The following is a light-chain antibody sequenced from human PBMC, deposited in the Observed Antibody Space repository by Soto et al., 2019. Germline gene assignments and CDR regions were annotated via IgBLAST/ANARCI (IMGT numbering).Light chain of an antibody. CDR3: QQSYSPLNS. V-gene: IGKV1-39*01. CDR2: AAS. J-gene: IGKJ2*03. Sequence: DIQMTQSPSSLSASVGDRVTITCRASQSINKYLNWYQQVPGKAPKLLIYAASNLQGGVPSRFRGGGSGTDFTLTISSLQPEDFVTYYCQQSYSPLNSFGQGTKLE. CDR1: QSINKY.